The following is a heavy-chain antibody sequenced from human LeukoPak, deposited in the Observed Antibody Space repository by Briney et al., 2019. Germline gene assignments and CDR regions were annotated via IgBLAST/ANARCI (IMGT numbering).Heavy chain of an antibody. CDR2: IYHSGRT. D-gene: IGHD4-17*01. CDR1: GSSVSSTYH. V-gene: IGHV4-38-2*02. CDR3: ARDATGLGNYFDY. Sequence: SETLSPTCSVSGSSVSSTYHWGWIRQPPGKGLEWIGSIYHSGRTYYNPSLKSRVTISLDMFKNQFSLKLTSVTAADTAVYYCARDATGLGNYFDYWGQGTLVTVSS. J-gene: IGHJ4*02.